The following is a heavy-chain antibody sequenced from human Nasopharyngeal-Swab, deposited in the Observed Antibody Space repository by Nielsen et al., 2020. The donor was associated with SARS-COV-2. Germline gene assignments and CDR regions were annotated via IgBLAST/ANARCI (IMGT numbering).Heavy chain of an antibody. CDR1: GFTFSSYA. CDR2: ISGSGGST. CDR3: AKSPVAAHRLFDY. Sequence: GGSLRLSCAASGFTFSSYAMSWVRQAPGKGLEWVSAISGSGGSTYYADSVKGRFTVSRDNSKNTLYLQMNSLRAEDTAVYYCAKSPVAAHRLFDYWGQGTLVTVSS. J-gene: IGHJ4*02. V-gene: IGHV3-23*01. D-gene: IGHD6-19*01.